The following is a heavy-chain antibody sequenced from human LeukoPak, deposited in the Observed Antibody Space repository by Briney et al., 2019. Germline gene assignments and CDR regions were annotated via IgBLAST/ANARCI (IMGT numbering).Heavy chain of an antibody. D-gene: IGHD6-19*01. CDR2: IYYSGST. CDR3: ARRSGIAVAGADFDY. CDR1: GGSISSYY. J-gene: IGHJ4*02. V-gene: IGHV4-59*08. Sequence: PSETLSLTCTVSGGSISSYYWSWIRQPPGKGLEWIGYIYYSGSTNYNPSLKSRVTISVDTSKNQFSLKLSSVTAADTAVYYCARRSGIAVAGADFDYWGQGTLVTVSS.